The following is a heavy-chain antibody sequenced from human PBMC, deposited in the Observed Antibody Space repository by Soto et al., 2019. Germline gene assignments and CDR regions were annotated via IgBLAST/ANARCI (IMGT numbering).Heavy chain of an antibody. Sequence: QVQLVESGGGVVQPGRSLRLSCVGSGFIFSNYGMHWVRQAPGKGVEWVAFISYDGSDILYADSVKGRFTISRDNSKSTLFLHMNRPTAEDTAIYFCAIVRVADSALDHWGQGTLVTVSS. J-gene: IGHJ4*02. D-gene: IGHD3-10*02. V-gene: IGHV3-30*06. CDR3: AIVRVADSALDH. CDR1: GFIFSNYG. CDR2: ISYDGSDI.